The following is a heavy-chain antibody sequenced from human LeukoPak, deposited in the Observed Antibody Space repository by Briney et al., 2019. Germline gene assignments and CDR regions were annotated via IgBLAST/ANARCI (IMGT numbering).Heavy chain of an antibody. J-gene: IGHJ4*02. CDR3: ARAVGGDGSGSL. Sequence: SETLSLTCTVSGGSISSSTYYWGWIRQPPGKGLEWIGSIYYSGNTYYNPSLKSRVTISVDTSKNQFSLKLSSVTAADTAVYYCARAVGGDGSGSLWGPGTLVTVSS. V-gene: IGHV4-39*07. CDR1: GGSISSSTYY. D-gene: IGHD3-10*01. CDR2: IYYSGNT.